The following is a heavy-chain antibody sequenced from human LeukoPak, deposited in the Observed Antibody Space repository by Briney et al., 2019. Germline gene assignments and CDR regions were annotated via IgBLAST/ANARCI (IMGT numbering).Heavy chain of an antibody. CDR3: AKTSDGSGSYLRGWGLYYYYYYYYMDV. CDR1: GFTVSSNY. V-gene: IGHV3-33*08. D-gene: IGHD3-10*01. CDR2: IWYDGSNK. J-gene: IGHJ6*03. Sequence: SGGSLRLSCAASGFTVSSNYMSWVRQAPGKGLEWVAVIWYDGSNKYYADSVKGRFTISRDNSKNTLYLQMNSLRAEDTAVYYCAKTSDGSGSYLRGWGLYYYYYYYYMDVWGKGTTVTVSS.